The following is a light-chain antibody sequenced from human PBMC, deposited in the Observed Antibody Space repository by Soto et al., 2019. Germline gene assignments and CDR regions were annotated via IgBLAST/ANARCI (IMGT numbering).Light chain of an antibody. V-gene: IGLV1-44*01. J-gene: IGLJ2*01. CDR1: SSNIGSNT. CDR2: GNN. Sequence: QSVLTQPPSASGTPGQRVTISCSGSSSNIGSNTVNWYQHVPGTAPQLLIYGNNKRPSGVPDRFSGSQSGTSASLAISGLQSEDEADYYCAAWDDSLSGVVFGGGTKLTVL. CDR3: AAWDDSLSGVV.